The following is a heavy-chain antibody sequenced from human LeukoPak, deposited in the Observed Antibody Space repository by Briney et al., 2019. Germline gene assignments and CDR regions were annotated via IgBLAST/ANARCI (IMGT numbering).Heavy chain of an antibody. V-gene: IGHV3-23*01. D-gene: IGHD2-2*03. CDR2: ISGSGGSR. CDR3: AQDNGYCTSTSCLLEY. CDR1: GFTFNSYA. J-gene: IGHJ4*02. Sequence: GGSLRLSCVASGFTFNSYAMSWVRQAPGKGLEWVSAISGSGGSRYYADYVKGRFTISRDNSKSTLYLQMNSLGAEDTALYYCAQDNGYCTSTSCLLEYWGQGTLVTVSS.